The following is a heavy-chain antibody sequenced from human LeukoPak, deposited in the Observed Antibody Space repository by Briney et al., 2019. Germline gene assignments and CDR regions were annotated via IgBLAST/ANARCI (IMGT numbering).Heavy chain of an antibody. Sequence: ASVKVSCQASGYTFTDYYMHWVRQAPGQGVEWMGWINPNSGGTNYTQKFQGRVTMTRDTSISTAYMELSRLRSDDTAVYYCARVYLGVYYYGSSGYSHLDYWGQGTLVTVSS. V-gene: IGHV1-2*02. CDR3: ARVYLGVYYYGSSGYSHLDY. CDR1: GYTFTDYY. J-gene: IGHJ4*02. CDR2: INPNSGGT. D-gene: IGHD3-22*01.